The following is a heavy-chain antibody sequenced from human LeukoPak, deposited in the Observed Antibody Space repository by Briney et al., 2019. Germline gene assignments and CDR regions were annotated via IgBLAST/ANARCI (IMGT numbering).Heavy chain of an antibody. CDR1: GFTFSSYE. J-gene: IGHJ4*02. V-gene: IGHV3-48*03. D-gene: IGHD6-19*01. Sequence: GGSLRLSCAASGFTFSSYEMNWVRQAPGKGLEWVSYISSSGSTIYYADSVKGRFTISRDNAKNSLYLQMNSLRAEDTAVYYCAKALGVAGSAYWGQGTLVTVSS. CDR2: ISSSGSTI. CDR3: AKALGVAGSAY.